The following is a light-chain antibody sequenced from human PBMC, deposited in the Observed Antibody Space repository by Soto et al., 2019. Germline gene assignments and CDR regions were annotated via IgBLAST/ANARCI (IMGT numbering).Light chain of an antibody. Sequence: EVVLTQSPDTLSLSPGERATLSCRASQDISTHVGWYQQKPGQTPRLLIYDASRRATGIPARFSGSGSGTDFIHTISGLEPEDYGMYFCQQRSSWPTFGQGTKVEIK. V-gene: IGKV3-11*01. CDR2: DAS. CDR1: QDISTH. J-gene: IGKJ1*01. CDR3: QQRSSWPT.